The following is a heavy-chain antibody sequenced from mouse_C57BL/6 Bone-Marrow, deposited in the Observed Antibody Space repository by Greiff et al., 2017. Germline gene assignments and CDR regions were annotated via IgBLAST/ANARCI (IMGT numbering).Heavy chain of an antibody. CDR2: IDPENGDT. CDR3: TNLITTVSYYFDD. J-gene: IGHJ2*01. Sequence: EVKLVESGAELVRPGASVKLSCTASGFNIKDDYMHWVKQRPEQGLEWIGWIDPENGDTEYASKFQGKATITADTSSNTAYLQLSSLTSEDTAVYYCTNLITTVSYYFDDGGQGTTLTVSS. V-gene: IGHV14-4*01. CDR1: GFNIKDDY. D-gene: IGHD1-1*01.